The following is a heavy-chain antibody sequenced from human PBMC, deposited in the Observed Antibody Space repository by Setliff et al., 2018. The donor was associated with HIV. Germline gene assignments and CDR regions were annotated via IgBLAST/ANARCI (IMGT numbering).Heavy chain of an antibody. CDR1: GGSVSSYH. CDR2: LYYSGST. CDR3: ARAMGANWSYYYYMDV. D-gene: IGHD1-26*01. V-gene: IGHV4-59*02. Sequence: SEILSLTCTVSGGSVSSYHWTWIRQPPGKGLEWIGYLYYSGSTYYNPSLKSRVTISIDTSKKQLSLKLNSVTAADTAVYYCARAMGANWSYYYYMDVWGKGTTVTVSS. J-gene: IGHJ6*03.